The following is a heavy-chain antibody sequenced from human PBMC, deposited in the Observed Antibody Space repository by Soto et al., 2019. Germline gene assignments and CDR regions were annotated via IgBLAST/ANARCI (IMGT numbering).Heavy chain of an antibody. CDR3: ARGPYYDFWSGYSIYGGYYGMDV. CDR1: GGTFSSYA. V-gene: IGHV1-69*01. D-gene: IGHD3-3*01. CDR2: IIPIFGTA. J-gene: IGHJ6*02. Sequence: QVQLVQSGAEGKKPGSSVKVSCKASGGTFSSYAISWVRQAPGQGLEWMGGIIPIFGTANYAQKFQGRVTITADESTSTAYMELSSLRSEDTAVYYCARGPYYDFWSGYSIYGGYYGMDVWGQGTTVTVSS.